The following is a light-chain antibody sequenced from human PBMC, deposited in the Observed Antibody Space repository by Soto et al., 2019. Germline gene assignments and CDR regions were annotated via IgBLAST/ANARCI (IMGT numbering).Light chain of an antibody. Sequence: EIVMTQSPATLSVSPGERATLSCRASHSVNSNLAWYQQKPGQAPRLLIYGASTRATGIPARFSGSGSGTEFTLTISGLQSEDFAIYYCQQYDNWPPRNTFGQGTKLEIK. V-gene: IGKV3-15*01. CDR1: HSVNSN. CDR2: GAS. J-gene: IGKJ2*01. CDR3: QQYDNWPPRNT.